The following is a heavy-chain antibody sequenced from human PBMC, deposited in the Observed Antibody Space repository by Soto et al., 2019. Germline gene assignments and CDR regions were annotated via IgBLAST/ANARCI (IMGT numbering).Heavy chain of an antibody. CDR2: ISSNGGST. CDR1: GVTFSSYA. J-gene: IGHJ6*02. V-gene: IGHV3-64D*06. CDR3: VKEAVLRFLVNGGMDV. D-gene: IGHD3-3*01. Sequence: XGSLRLSCSASGVTFSSYAMHWVRQAPGKGLEYVSAISSNGGSTYYADSVKGRFTISRDNSKNTLYLQMSSLRAEDTAVYYCVKEAVLRFLVNGGMDVWGQGTTVTVSS.